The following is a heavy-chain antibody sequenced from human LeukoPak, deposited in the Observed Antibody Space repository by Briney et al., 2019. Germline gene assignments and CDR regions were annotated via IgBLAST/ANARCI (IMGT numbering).Heavy chain of an antibody. CDR3: ARGVRSSDAFDI. CDR2: INLSGGTT. Sequence: ASVKVSCKASGYTFTSYYMHWVRQAPGQGLEWMGIINLSGGTTYYAQKFQGRVTMTNDMSTSTVYMELSSLRSEDTAVYYCARGVRSSDAFDIWGQGTMVTVSS. J-gene: IGHJ3*02. CDR1: GYTFTSYY. D-gene: IGHD2-15*01. V-gene: IGHV1-46*01.